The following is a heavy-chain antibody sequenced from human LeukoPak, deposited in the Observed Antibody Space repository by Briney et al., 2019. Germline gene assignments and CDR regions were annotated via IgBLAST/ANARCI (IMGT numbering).Heavy chain of an antibody. CDR1: GFTFSNAW. J-gene: IGHJ4*02. Sequence: PGGSLRLSCAASGFTFSNAWMNWVRQAPGKGLEWVGRIKSKTDGGTTDYAAPVKGRFSISRDDSKNTLSLQMNSLKTEDTAVYYCITDGLTMFRGIQDYWGRGTLVNVSS. CDR2: IKSKTDGGTT. CDR3: ITDGLTMFRGIQDY. V-gene: IGHV3-15*01. D-gene: IGHD3-10*01.